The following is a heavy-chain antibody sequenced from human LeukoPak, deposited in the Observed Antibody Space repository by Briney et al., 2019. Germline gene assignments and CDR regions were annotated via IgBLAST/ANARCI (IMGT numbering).Heavy chain of an antibody. CDR3: ARIAYDESSASDWFDP. V-gene: IGHV5-51*01. Sequence: GESLKISCKASGYSFTTYWIAWVRQMPGKGLECMGIIYPGDSDTKYNPSFQGQVTISADKSISTAYLQWNSLKAPDTAMYYCARIAYDESSASDWFDPWGQGTLVTVSS. J-gene: IGHJ5*02. D-gene: IGHD3-22*01. CDR1: GYSFTTYW. CDR2: IYPGDSDT.